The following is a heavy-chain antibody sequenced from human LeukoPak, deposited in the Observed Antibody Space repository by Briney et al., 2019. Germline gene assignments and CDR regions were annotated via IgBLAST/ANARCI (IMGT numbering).Heavy chain of an antibody. CDR1: GFTFSSYA. CDR2: ITSHSSYI. Sequence: PGGSLRLSCAASGFTFSSYAMSWVRQAPGKGLEWVSSITSHSSYISYADSVKGRFTISRDNAKNSLYLQMNSLRAEDTAVYYCARDFWNSGRGFDYWGQGTLVTVSS. D-gene: IGHD1-7*01. J-gene: IGHJ4*02. V-gene: IGHV3-21*01. CDR3: ARDFWNSGRGFDY.